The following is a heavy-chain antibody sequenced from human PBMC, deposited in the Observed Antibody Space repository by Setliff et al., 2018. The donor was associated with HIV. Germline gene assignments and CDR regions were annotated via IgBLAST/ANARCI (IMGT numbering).Heavy chain of an antibody. J-gene: IGHJ3*02. CDR2: ISYDGSNK. Sequence: GESLKISCAASGFTFSSYAMHWVRQAPGKGLEWVAVISYDGSNKYYADSVKGRFTISRDSSKNTLYLQMNSLRAEDTAVYYCARGARLYYDILTGYPDAFDIWGQGTMVTVSS. D-gene: IGHD3-9*01. V-gene: IGHV3-30*04. CDR1: GFTFSSYA. CDR3: ARGARLYYDILTGYPDAFDI.